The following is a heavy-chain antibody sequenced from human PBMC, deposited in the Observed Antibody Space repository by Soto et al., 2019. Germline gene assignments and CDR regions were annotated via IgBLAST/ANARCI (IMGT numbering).Heavy chain of an antibody. V-gene: IGHV1-18*01. D-gene: IGHD2-21*02. Sequence: QVQVVQSGPELKKPGASVKVSCKAQGYIFTKYGIGWVRQAPGHGLEWMGLINVYNGDRKVAQKFEDRVSRTTDTATDTAYMELKSLQYGDTAVYYCARLQLGGDRMLNWFDPWGQGTLVTVSS. CDR3: ARLQLGGDRMLNWFDP. CDR1: GYIFTKYG. J-gene: IGHJ5*02. CDR2: INVYNGDR.